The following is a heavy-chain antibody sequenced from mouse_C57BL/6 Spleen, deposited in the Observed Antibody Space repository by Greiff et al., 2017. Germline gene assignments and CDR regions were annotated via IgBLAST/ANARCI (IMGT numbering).Heavy chain of an antibody. V-gene: IGHV1-52*01. J-gene: IGHJ2*01. CDR3: ARGDDYLYYFDY. CDR2: IDPSDSET. D-gene: IGHD2-4*01. CDR1: GYTFTSYW. Sequence: QVHVKQSGAELVRPGSSVKLSCKASGYTFTSYWMHWVKQRPIQGLEWIGNIDPSDSETHYNQKFKDKATLTVDKSSSTAYMQLSSLTSEDSAVYYCARGDDYLYYFDYWGQGTTLTVSS.